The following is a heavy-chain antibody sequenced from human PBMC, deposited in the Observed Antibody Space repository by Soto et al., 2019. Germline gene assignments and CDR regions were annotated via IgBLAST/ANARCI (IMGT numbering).Heavy chain of an antibody. J-gene: IGHJ4*02. CDR1: GFTFNKYW. CDR3: VRDWFGESQ. CDR2: IDGDGRDT. Sequence: GGSLRLSCAASGFTFNKYWMIWVRQVPGRGLVWVSRIDGDGRDTIYADSVKGRFTVSRDNAKNTLYLQMNSLRAEDTAVYYSVRDWFGESQWGQGTLVTVSS. V-gene: IGHV3-74*01. D-gene: IGHD3-10*01.